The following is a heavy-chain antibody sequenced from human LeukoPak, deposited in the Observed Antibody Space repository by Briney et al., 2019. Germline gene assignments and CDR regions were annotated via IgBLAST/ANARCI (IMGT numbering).Heavy chain of an antibody. CDR1: GFTFSSYG. CDR3: AKDLVWFGESATYYFDY. J-gene: IGHJ4*02. V-gene: IGHV3-30*02. CDR2: IRYDGSNK. D-gene: IGHD3-10*01. Sequence: PGGSLRLSCAASGFTFSSYGMHWVRQAPGKGLEWVAFIRYDGSNKYYADSVKGRFTISRDNSKNTLYLQMNSLRAEDTAVYYCAKDLVWFGESATYYFDYWGQGTLVTVSS.